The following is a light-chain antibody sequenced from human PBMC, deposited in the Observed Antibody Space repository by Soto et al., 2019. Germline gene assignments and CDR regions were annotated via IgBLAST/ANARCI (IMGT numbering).Light chain of an antibody. Sequence: VRTQSPDSLAVSLGERAILNCKSSQRVLYGSINKNSLAWYQQKPGQAPRLLLYGASTTATGIPARFSRSGSGTHFTLTISSLQPEDSATYYCQQSYSTVLSFGGGTK. CDR1: QRVLYGSINKNS. V-gene: IGKV4-1*01. J-gene: IGKJ4*01. CDR2: GAS. CDR3: QQSYSTVLS.